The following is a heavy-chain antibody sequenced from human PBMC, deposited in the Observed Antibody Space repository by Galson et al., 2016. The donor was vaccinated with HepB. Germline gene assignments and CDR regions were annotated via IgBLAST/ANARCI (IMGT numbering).Heavy chain of an antibody. Sequence: SLRLSCAASGFTFSSYWMTRFRQAPGKGLEWVANIKQDGNEKYYVDSVKGRFTISRDNAKNSMYLQMNSLRAEDTAVYYCARRGGIYSPWGYWGQGTLVTVSS. V-gene: IGHV3-7*03. D-gene: IGHD3-10*01. CDR1: GFTFSSYW. J-gene: IGHJ4*02. CDR2: IKQDGNEK. CDR3: ARRGGIYSPWGY.